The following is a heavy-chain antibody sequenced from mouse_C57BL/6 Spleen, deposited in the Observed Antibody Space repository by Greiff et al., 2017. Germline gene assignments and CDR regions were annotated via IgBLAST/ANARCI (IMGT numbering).Heavy chain of an antibody. CDR3: VIYDGYPYWYFDV. Sequence: VQLKQSGAELVKPVASVKLSCTASGFNIKDYYMHWVKQRTEQGLEWIGRIDPEDGETKYAPKFQGKATITADTSSNTAYLQLSSLTSEDTAVYYCVIYDGYPYWYFDVWGTGTTVTVSS. V-gene: IGHV14-2*01. D-gene: IGHD2-3*01. J-gene: IGHJ1*03. CDR1: GFNIKDYY. CDR2: IDPEDGET.